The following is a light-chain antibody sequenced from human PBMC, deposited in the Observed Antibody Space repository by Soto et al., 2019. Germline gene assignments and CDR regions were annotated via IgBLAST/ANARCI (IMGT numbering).Light chain of an antibody. J-gene: IGKJ5*01. V-gene: IGKV1-5*01. CDR2: DAS. Sequence: DIQMTQSPSTVSASVGDGVTITCRASQSISTWLAWYQQKPGKAPNLLIYDASTLESGGPSGFSGSGSGTEFTLTISSLQPDDSATYYCQNYNSAPITFGQGTRLEIK. CDR1: QSISTW. CDR3: QNYNSAPIT.